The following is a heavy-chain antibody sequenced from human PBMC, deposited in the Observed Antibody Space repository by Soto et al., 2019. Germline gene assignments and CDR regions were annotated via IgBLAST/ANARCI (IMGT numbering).Heavy chain of an antibody. CDR1: GYTFTGYY. Sequence: QVQLVQSGAEVKKPGASVKVSCKASGYTFTGYYMHWVRQAPGQGLEWMGWINPNSGGTNYAQKYQGWVTMTRDTSISTAYMELSRLRSDDTAVYYGARGYTRRFLEWLESMDVWGQGPTVTVSS. J-gene: IGHJ6*02. CDR2: INPNSGGT. V-gene: IGHV1-2*04. D-gene: IGHD3-3*01. CDR3: ARGYTRRFLEWLESMDV.